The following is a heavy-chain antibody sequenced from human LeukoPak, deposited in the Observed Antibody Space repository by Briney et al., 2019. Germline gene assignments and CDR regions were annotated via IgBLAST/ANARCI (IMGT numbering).Heavy chain of an antibody. Sequence: AGSLRLSCAASGFTFSSYAMHWVRQAPGKGLEWVAVISYDGSNKYYADSVKGRFTISRDNSKNTLYLQMNSLRAEDTAVYYCAREFYYDSSGYYDIDYWGQGTLVTVSS. CDR3: AREFYYDSSGYYDIDY. D-gene: IGHD3-22*01. V-gene: IGHV3-30-3*01. CDR2: ISYDGSNK. CDR1: GFTFSSYA. J-gene: IGHJ4*02.